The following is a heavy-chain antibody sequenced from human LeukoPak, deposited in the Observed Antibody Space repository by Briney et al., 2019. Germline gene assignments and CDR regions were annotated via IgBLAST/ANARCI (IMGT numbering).Heavy chain of an antibody. D-gene: IGHD2-2*01. V-gene: IGHV5-51*01. Sequence: GESLKISCKGSGYSFTSYWIGWVRQMPGKGLEWMGVIYPGDSDTRYSPSFQGQVTISADKSISTAYLQWSSLKASDTAMYYCASSYCSSTSCPQTLLYWGQGTLVTVSS. CDR3: ASSYCSSTSCPQTLLY. J-gene: IGHJ4*02. CDR2: IYPGDSDT. CDR1: GYSFTSYW.